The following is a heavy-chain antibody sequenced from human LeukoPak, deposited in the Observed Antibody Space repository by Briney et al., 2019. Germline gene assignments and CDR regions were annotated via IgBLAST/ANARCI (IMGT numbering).Heavy chain of an antibody. J-gene: IGHJ5*02. D-gene: IGHD6-25*01. CDR2: IYSGGST. V-gene: IGHV3-53*01. CDR1: GFTVSSDS. Sequence: GGSLRLSCTVSGFTVSSDSMSWVRQAPGKGLEWVSFIYSGGSTHYSDSVKGRFTISRDNSKNTLYLQMNSLRAEDTAVYYCAKERIAARYWFDPWGQGTLVTVSS. CDR3: AKERIAARYWFDP.